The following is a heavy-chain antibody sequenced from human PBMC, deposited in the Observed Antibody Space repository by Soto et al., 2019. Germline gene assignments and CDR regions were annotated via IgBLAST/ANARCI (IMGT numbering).Heavy chain of an antibody. CDR1: GGSISSGDYY. V-gene: IGHV4-30-4*01. Sequence: PSETLSLTCTVSGGSISSGDYYWSWIRQPPGKVLEWIGYIYYSGSTYYNPSLKSRVTISVDTSKNQFSLKLSPVTAADTAVYYCARVVLQSGLRSSPSSAWFDPWGQGTLVTVSS. J-gene: IGHJ5*02. CDR3: ARVVLQSGLRSSPSSAWFDP. CDR2: IYYSGST. D-gene: IGHD6-6*01.